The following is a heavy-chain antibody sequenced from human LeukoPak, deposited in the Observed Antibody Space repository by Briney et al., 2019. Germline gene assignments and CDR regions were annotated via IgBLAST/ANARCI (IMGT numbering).Heavy chain of an antibody. J-gene: IGHJ6*03. Sequence: SSETLSLTCTVSGGSISSSRYYWGWIRQPPGKGLEWIGSIYNSGSTYYNPSLKSRVTISVDTSKNQFSLKLSSVTAADTAAYYCARLSGYGLHYYYYMDVWGKGTTVTVSS. D-gene: IGHD5-12*01. CDR2: IYNSGST. CDR1: GGSISSSRYY. CDR3: ARLSGYGLHYYYYMDV. V-gene: IGHV4-39*07.